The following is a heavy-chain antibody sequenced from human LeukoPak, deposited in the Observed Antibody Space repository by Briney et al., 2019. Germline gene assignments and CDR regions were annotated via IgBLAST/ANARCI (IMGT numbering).Heavy chain of an antibody. J-gene: IGHJ5*02. Sequence: ASVKVSCKASGYTFTGYYVHWVRQAPGQGLEWMGWINPNSGGTNYAQKFQGRVTMTRDTSISTAYMELSRLRPDDTAVYYCARGALGSGFSDWFDPWGQGTLVTVSS. CDR2: INPNSGGT. CDR3: ARGALGSGFSDWFDP. V-gene: IGHV1-2*02. CDR1: GYTFTGYY. D-gene: IGHD3-22*01.